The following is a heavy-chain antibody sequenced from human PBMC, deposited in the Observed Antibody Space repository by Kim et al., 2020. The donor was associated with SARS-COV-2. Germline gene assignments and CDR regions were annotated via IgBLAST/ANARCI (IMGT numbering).Heavy chain of an antibody. D-gene: IGHD1-26*01. V-gene: IGHV1-18*01. CDR3: ARVLSGWELRY. J-gene: IGHJ4*02. Sequence: NYAQKLQGRITMTTDTSTSTAYMELRSLRSDDTAVYYCARVLSGWELRYWGQGTLVTVSS.